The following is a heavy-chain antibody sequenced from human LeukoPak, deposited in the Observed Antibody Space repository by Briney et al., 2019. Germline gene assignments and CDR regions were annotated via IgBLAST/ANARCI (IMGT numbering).Heavy chain of an antibody. J-gene: IGHJ4*02. CDR3: ARGVGATFY. V-gene: IGHV4-59*11. Sequence: SETLSLTCTVPGGSISSHYWSWIRQPPGKGLEWIGYIYYSGSTNYNPSLKSRVTISVDTSKNQFSLKLSSVTAADTAVYYCARGVGATFYWGQGTLVTVSS. CDR2: IYYSGST. D-gene: IGHD1-26*01. CDR1: GGSISSHY.